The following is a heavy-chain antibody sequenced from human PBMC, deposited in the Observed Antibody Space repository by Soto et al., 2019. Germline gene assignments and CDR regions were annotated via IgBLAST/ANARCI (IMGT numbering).Heavy chain of an antibody. Sequence: GGSLRLSCAASGFTFSSYWMSWVRQAPGKGLEWVANIKQDGSEKYYVDSVKGRFTISRDNAKNSLYLQMNSLRAEDTAVYYCARDKRISFGVVHKASNWFDPWGQGTLVTVSS. D-gene: IGHD3-3*01. CDR3: ARDKRISFGVVHKASNWFDP. CDR2: IKQDGSEK. J-gene: IGHJ5*01. V-gene: IGHV3-7*01. CDR1: GFTFSSYW.